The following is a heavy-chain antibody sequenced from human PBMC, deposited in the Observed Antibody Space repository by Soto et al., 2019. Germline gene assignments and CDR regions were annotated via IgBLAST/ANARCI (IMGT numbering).Heavy chain of an antibody. Sequence: EVQLLESGGGLVQPGGSLRLACAASGFTFSSHAMRWVRQVPGKGLEWVSVISGSGGDTYYAASVKGRLTISSDNSKNTVYLKMNTLRAEYTALYYCATRAVPSTIPYFDYWGQGNLVTASS. D-gene: IGHD6-19*01. CDR1: GFTFSSHA. J-gene: IGHJ4*02. CDR2: ISGSGGDT. CDR3: ATRAVPSTIPYFDY. V-gene: IGHV3-23*01.